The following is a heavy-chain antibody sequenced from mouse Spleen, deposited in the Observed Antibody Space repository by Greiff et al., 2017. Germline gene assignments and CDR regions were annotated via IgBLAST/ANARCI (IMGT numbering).Heavy chain of an antibody. Sequence: EVQLVESEGGLVQPGSSMKLSCTASGFTFSDYYMAWVRQVPEKGLEWVANINYDGSSTYYLDSLKSRFIISRDNAKNILYLQMSSLKSEDTATYYCARGRRLDYWGQGTTLTVSS. CDR2: INYDGSST. J-gene: IGHJ2*01. CDR1: GFTFSDYY. D-gene: IGHD1-2*01. CDR3: ARGRRLDY. V-gene: IGHV5-16*01.